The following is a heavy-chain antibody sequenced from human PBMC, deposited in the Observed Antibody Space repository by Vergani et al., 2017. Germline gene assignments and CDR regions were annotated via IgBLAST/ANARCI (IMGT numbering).Heavy chain of an antibody. CDR1: VDPTSSGSYY. J-gene: IGHJ4*02. CDR2: TYYSGLT. D-gene: IGHD6-19*01. V-gene: IGHV4-39*01. Sequence: QVNLQESGPGLLKPSETLFLTSTVSVDPTSSGSYYWGWIRQPPGKSLEWIGSTYYSGLTYYNPSLKSRVAISVDTSKNQFSLKVTSVTAADTAVYFCARQRPGSGWSPGDFDDWGQEILVTVSS. CDR3: ARQRPGSGWSPGDFDD.